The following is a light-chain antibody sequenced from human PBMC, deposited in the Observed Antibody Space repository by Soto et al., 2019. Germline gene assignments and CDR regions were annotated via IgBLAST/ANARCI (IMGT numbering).Light chain of an antibody. CDR3: QQYVASPYT. V-gene: IGKV3-20*01. Sequence: DIVWTQSPGTLSLSPGERATLSCGASQSLTGRSLAWYQQKPGQAPRLLIYDASSRATGIPDRFSARGSGTDFTLTISSLEPEDFAVYYCQQYVASPYTFGQGTKVEIK. J-gene: IGKJ2*01. CDR1: QSLTGRS. CDR2: DAS.